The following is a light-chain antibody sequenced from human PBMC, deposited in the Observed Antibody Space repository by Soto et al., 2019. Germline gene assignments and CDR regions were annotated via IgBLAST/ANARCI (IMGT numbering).Light chain of an antibody. CDR3: SSYTSSITYV. CDR2: DVS. CDR1: SSDVCAYNY. Sequence: QSALTQPASVSGSPGQSITISCTGASSDVCAYNYVSWYQQHPGKAPKLMIYDVSSRPSGVSNRFSGSKSGNTASLTISGLQAEDEADYYCSSYTSSITYVFGTGTKVTVL. V-gene: IGLV2-14*01. J-gene: IGLJ1*01.